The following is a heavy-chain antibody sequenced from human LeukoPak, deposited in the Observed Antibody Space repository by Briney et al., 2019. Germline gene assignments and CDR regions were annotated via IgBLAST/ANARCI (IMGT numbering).Heavy chain of an antibody. CDR1: GFTFSSYG. V-gene: IGHV3-30*18. CDR2: ISYDGSNK. CDR3: AKPLHAYGDLTADY. J-gene: IGHJ4*02. Sequence: PGGSLRLSCAASGFTFSSYGMHWVRQAPGKGLEWVAVISYDGSNKYYADSVKGRFTISRDNSKNTLYLQMNSLRAEDTAVYYCAKPLHAYGDLTADYWGQGTLVTVSS. D-gene: IGHD4-17*01.